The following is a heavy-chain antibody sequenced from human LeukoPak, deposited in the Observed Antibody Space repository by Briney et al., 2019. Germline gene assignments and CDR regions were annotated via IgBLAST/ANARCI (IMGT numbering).Heavy chain of an antibody. J-gene: IGHJ4*02. D-gene: IGHD6-19*01. Sequence: PGGSLRLSCAASGFTFDDYAMHWVRQAPGKGLEWVSGISWNSGSIGYADSVKGRFTISRDNAKNSLYLQVNSLRAEDTALYYCAKAQYSSGSPFDYWGQGTLVTVSS. CDR1: GFTFDDYA. CDR3: AKAQYSSGSPFDY. CDR2: ISWNSGSI. V-gene: IGHV3-9*01.